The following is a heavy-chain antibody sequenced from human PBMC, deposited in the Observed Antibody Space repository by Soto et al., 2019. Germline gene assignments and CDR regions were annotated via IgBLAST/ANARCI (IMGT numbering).Heavy chain of an antibody. CDR1: ADRVSSNSAA. J-gene: IGHJ4*02. Sequence: SQTLPLTCAISADRVSSNSAAWNLISQSPSRGLEWLGRTYYRSKWFNNYALSVKSRITINPDTSKNQVSLQLNSVTPEDTAVYYCARVPQGFDYWGQGTLVTVSS. CDR2: TYYRSKWFN. V-gene: IGHV6-1*01. CDR3: ARVPQGFDY.